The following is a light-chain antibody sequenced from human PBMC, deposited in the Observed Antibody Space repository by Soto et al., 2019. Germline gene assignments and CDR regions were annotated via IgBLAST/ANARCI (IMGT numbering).Light chain of an antibody. J-gene: IGKJ2*03. Sequence: EIVLTQSPATLSVSPGERATLSCRASQSISRTLAWYQQRPGQPPRLLIYDASIRATGFPARFSGSGSGTEFTLTISSLQSEDFAVYYCQQRSNWPPFSFGQGTKLEIK. CDR2: DAS. CDR3: QQRSNWPPFS. CDR1: QSISRT. V-gene: IGKV3D-15*01.